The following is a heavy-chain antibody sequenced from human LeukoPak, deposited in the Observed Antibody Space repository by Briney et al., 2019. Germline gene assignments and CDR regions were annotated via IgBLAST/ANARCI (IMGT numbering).Heavy chain of an antibody. J-gene: IGHJ6*02. CDR2: ISSSSSYI. V-gene: IGHV3-21*01. CDR3: ARDLGYCSSTSCPKYGMDV. Sequence: GGSLRLSCAASGLTFSSYSMNWVRQAPGKGLEWVSSISSSSSYIYYADSVKGRFTISRDNAKNSLYLQMNSLRAEDTAVYYCARDLGYCSSTSCPKYGMDVWGQGTTVTVSS. D-gene: IGHD2-2*01. CDR1: GLTFSSYS.